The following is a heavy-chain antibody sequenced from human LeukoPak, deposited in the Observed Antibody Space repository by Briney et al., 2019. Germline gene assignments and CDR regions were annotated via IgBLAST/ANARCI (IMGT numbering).Heavy chain of an antibody. CDR2: FDPEDGET. D-gene: IGHD2-15*01. Sequence: ASVTVSCKVSGYTLTELSMHWVRQAPGKGLEWMGGFDPEDGETIYAQKFQGRVTMTEDTSTDTAYMELSSLRSEDTAVYYCATDNCSGGSCYKGDLFDYWGQGTLVTVSS. CDR1: GYTLTELS. J-gene: IGHJ4*02. V-gene: IGHV1-24*01. CDR3: ATDNCSGGSCYKGDLFDY.